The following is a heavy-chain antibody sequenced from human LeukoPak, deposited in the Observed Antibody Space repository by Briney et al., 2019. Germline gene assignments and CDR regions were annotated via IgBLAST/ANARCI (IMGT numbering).Heavy chain of an antibody. CDR1: GFTFSTCA. V-gene: IGHV3-23*01. CDR2: ISGSGGST. Sequence: GGSLRLSCAASGFTFSTCAMSWVRQAPGKGLEWVSAISGSGGSTYYADSVKGRFTISRDNSKNTLYLQMNSLRAEDTAVYYCAKHPFSYDSWSGSGYWGQGILVTVSS. D-gene: IGHD3-3*01. J-gene: IGHJ4*02. CDR3: AKHPFSYDSWSGSGY.